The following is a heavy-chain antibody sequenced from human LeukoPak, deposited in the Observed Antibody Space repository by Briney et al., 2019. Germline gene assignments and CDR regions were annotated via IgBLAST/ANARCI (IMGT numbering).Heavy chain of an antibody. CDR2: IYTSGST. CDR1: GGSISSGSYY. V-gene: IGHV4-61*02. Sequence: SQTLSLTCTVSGGSISSGSYYWSWIWQPAGKGLEWIGRIYTSGSTNYNPSLKSRVTISVDTSKNQFSLKLSSVTAADTAVYYCAREQDYDFWSGYSGTDYWGQGTLVTVSS. J-gene: IGHJ4*02. D-gene: IGHD3-3*01. CDR3: AREQDYDFWSGYSGTDY.